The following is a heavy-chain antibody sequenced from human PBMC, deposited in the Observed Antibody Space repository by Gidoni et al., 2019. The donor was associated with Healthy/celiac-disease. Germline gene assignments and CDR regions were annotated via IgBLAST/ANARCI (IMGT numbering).Heavy chain of an antibody. Sequence: QVQLVQSGAEVKKSGASVKVSCTASGYTFTSYDINWVRQATGQGLEWMGWMNPNSGNTGYAQKFQGRVTMTRNTSRSTAYMELSSLRSEATAVYYCARVLPPESLDYYDSSGYYYFWGQGTLVTVSS. J-gene: IGHJ4*02. CDR1: GYTFTSYD. CDR3: ARVLPPESLDYYDSSGYYYF. CDR2: MNPNSGNT. D-gene: IGHD3-22*01. V-gene: IGHV1-8*01.